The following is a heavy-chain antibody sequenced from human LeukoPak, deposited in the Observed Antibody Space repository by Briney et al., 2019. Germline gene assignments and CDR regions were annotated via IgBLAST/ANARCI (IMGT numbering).Heavy chain of an antibody. V-gene: IGHV3-21*01. CDR3: ARDWSPYDFWSGFAREMDV. J-gene: IGHJ6*02. Sequence: GGSLRLSCAASGFTFSSYSMNWVRQAPGKGLEWVSSISSSSSYIYYADSVKGRFTISRDNAKNSLYLQMNSLRAEDTAVYYCARDWSPYDFWSGFAREMDVWGQGTTVTVSS. CDR2: ISSSSSYI. D-gene: IGHD3-3*01. CDR1: GFTFSSYS.